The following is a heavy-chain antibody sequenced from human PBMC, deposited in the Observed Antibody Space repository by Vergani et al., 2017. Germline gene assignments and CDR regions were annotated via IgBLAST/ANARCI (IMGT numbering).Heavy chain of an antibody. V-gene: IGHV3-30-3*01. CDR1: GFTFSSYA. CDR2: ISYDGSNK. CDR3: AAPKYPRDTAMARIDY. Sequence: QVQLVESGGGVVQPGRSLRLSCAASGFTFSSYAMHWVRQAPGKGLEWVAVISYDGSNKYYADSVKGRFTISRDNYKNTLYLQMNSLRAGDTAVYYCAAPKYPRDTAMARIDYWGQGTLVTVSS. J-gene: IGHJ4*02. D-gene: IGHD5-18*01.